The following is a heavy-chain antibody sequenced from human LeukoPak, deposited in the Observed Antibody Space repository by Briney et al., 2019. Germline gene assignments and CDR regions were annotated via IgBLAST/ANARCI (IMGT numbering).Heavy chain of an antibody. V-gene: IGHV4-4*09. CDR1: GGSISSYY. CDR2: IYHSGST. Sequence: PSETLSLTCTVSGGSISSYYWSWIRQPPGKGLEWIGYIYHSGSTDYNPSIKSRVTILVDTSKSQFSLKLTSVTAADTAVYYCATLTTVVTAYYFDYWGQGTLVTVSS. J-gene: IGHJ4*02. CDR3: ATLTTVVTAYYFDY. D-gene: IGHD4-23*01.